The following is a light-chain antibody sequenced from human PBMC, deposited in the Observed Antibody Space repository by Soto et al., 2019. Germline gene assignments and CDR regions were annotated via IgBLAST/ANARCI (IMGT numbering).Light chain of an antibody. J-gene: IGLJ2*01. CDR1: SSDVGGYNY. V-gene: IGLV2-11*01. CDR2: DVS. CDR3: CSYGGRLVI. Sequence: QSALTQPRSVSGSPGPAVTISCTGTSSDVGGYNYVSWYQHHPGKAPKLMIYDVSKRPSGVPDRFSGSKSGNTASLTISGLQAEDEADYHCCSYGGRLVIFGGGTKLTVL.